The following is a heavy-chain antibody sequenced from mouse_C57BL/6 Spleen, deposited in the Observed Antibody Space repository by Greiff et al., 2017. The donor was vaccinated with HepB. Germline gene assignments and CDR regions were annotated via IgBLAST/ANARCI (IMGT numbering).Heavy chain of an antibody. CDR2: IYPGDGDT. V-gene: IGHV1-82*01. Sequence: QVQLQQSGPELVKPGASVKISCKASGYAFSSSWMNWVKQRPGKGLEWIGRIYPGDGDTNYNGKVKGKATLTADKSSSTAYMQLSSLTSEDSAVYFCARDYYGSRSYAMDYWGQGTSVTVSS. D-gene: IGHD1-1*01. J-gene: IGHJ4*01. CDR3: ARDYYGSRSYAMDY. CDR1: GYAFSSSW.